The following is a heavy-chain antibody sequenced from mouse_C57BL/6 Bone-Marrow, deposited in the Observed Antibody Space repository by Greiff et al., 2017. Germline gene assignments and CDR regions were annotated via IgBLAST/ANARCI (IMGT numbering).Heavy chain of an antibody. Sequence: QVQLQQPGAELVKPGASVKMSCKASGYTFTSYWITWVKQRPGQGLEWIGDIYPGSGSTNYNEKFKSKATLTVDTSSSTAYMQLSSLTSEYSAVYYCARPYYSNYWYFYVWGTGTTVTVSA. J-gene: IGHJ1*03. V-gene: IGHV1-55*01. D-gene: IGHD2-5*01. CDR1: GYTFTSYW. CDR2: IYPGSGST. CDR3: ARPYYSNYWYFYV.